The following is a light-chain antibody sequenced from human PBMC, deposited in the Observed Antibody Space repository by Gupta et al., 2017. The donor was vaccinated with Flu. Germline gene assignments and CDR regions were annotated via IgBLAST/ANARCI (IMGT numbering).Light chain of an antibody. CDR2: FTS. Sequence: PSTLSASVGDRVTITWRASQNIRSWLAWYQQKPGEAPKLLIYFTSRVENGVPSRFSGSGSGTEFTLTISSRQPDDSANYYCQHKNNFLGTFGQGTKVEI. CDR1: QNIRSW. J-gene: IGKJ1*01. CDR3: QHKNNFLGT. V-gene: IGKV1-5*03.